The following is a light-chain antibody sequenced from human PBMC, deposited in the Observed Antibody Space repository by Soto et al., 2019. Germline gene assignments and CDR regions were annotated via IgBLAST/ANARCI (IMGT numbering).Light chain of an antibody. CDR2: AAS. Sequence: DIQMTQSPSSVSASVGDRVTITCRASQGISSWLAWYQQKPGKAPKLLIYAASSLQSAVPSRFSGPGSGTEFTLTISSLQPEDVATYYCQQGFITPWTFGQGTKVEIK. CDR3: QQGFITPWT. J-gene: IGKJ1*01. V-gene: IGKV1-12*01. CDR1: QGISSW.